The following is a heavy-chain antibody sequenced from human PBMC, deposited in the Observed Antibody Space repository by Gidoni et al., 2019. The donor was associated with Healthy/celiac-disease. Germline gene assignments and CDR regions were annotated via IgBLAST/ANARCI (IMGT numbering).Heavy chain of an antibody. V-gene: IGHV4-39*07. CDR3: ARDVITMVRGVIITLNWFDP. J-gene: IGHJ5*02. CDR2: IYYSGST. D-gene: IGHD3-10*01. CDR1: GGSISISCYY. Sequence: QLQLQASGPGLVKPSETLSPTCTVPGGSISISCYYWGWIRQPPGKGLEWIGSIYYSGSTYYNPSLKSRVTISVDTSKNQFSLKLSSVTAADTAVYYCARDVITMVRGVIITLNWFDPWGQGTLVTVSS.